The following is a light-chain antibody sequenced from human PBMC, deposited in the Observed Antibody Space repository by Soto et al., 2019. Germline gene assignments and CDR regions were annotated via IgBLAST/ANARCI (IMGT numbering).Light chain of an antibody. CDR1: QTVGSSF. CDR2: GAS. Sequence: EIVLTQSPGTLSLSPGERATLSCRASQTVGSSFVAWFQNKPGQAPRLLIYGASTRATGIPDRFSGSGSGTDFPITISRLEHEDFAVYYCHQYGSSQTFGQGTKVEIK. V-gene: IGKV3-20*01. CDR3: HQYGSSQT. J-gene: IGKJ1*01.